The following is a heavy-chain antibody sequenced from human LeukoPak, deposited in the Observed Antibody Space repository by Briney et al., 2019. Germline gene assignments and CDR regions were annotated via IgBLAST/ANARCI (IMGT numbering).Heavy chain of an antibody. V-gene: IGHV1-2*02. CDR1: GYTFTGYY. D-gene: IGHD6-13*01. CDR3: ARSPGMAPYYYYYYMDV. CDR2: INPNSGGT. J-gene: IGHJ6*03. Sequence: ASVKVSCKASGYTFTGYYMHWVRRAPGQGLEWMGWINPNSGGTNYAQKFQGRVTMTRDTSISTAYMELSRLRSDDTAVYYCARSPGMAPYYYYYYMDVWGKGTTVTVSS.